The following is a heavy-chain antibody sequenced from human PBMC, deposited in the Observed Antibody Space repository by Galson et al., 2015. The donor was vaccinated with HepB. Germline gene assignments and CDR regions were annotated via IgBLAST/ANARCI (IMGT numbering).Heavy chain of an antibody. V-gene: IGHV3-7*01. CDR1: GFTFSSYW. D-gene: IGHD1-26*01. J-gene: IGHJ4*02. Sequence: SLRLSCAASGFTFSSYWMSWVRQAPGKGLEWVANIKQDGSEKYYVDSVKGRFTISRDNAKNSLYLQMNSLRAEDTAVYYCARDRGSYLSPFDYWGQGTLVTVSS. CDR2: IKQDGSEK. CDR3: ARDRGSYLSPFDY.